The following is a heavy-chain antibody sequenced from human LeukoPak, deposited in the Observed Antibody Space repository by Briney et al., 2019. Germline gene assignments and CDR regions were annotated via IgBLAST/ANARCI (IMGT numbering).Heavy chain of an antibody. D-gene: IGHD3-22*01. CDR3: AKNYYSDTSAYFRYAFDI. V-gene: IGHV3-30*02. Sequence: PGGSLRLSCAASGFTFSSYGMHWVRQAPGKGLEWVAFIRYDGNNEYYADSVKGRFTISRDNSKNTLYLEMDSLRAEDTAVYYCAKNYYSDTSAYFRYAFDIWGQGTVVTVSS. J-gene: IGHJ3*02. CDR1: GFTFSSYG. CDR2: IRYDGNNE.